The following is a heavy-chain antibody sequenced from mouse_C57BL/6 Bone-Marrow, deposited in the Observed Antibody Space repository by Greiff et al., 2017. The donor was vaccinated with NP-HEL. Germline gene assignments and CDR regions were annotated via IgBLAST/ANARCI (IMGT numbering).Heavy chain of an antibody. J-gene: IGHJ4*01. CDR3: ARLGYYAMDY. Sequence: VQLQQSGAELARPGASVKLSCKASGYTFTSYGISWVKQRTGQGLEWIGEIYPRSGNTYYNEKFKGKATLTADKASSTAYMELRSLTSEDSAVYFCARLGYYAMDYWGKGTSVTVSS. V-gene: IGHV1-81*01. CDR1: GYTFTSYG. CDR2: IYPRSGNT.